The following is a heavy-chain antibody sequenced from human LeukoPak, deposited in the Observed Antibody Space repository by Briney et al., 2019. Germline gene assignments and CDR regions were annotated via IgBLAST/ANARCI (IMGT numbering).Heavy chain of an antibody. V-gene: IGHV3-11*04. Sequence: GGSPRLSCTASGFTFRDYYMSWVRQPPGKGLEWVSNIGTSSTTIYYADSVKSRFTISRDNAKNSLYLQMNSLRADDTAVYYCARFAAGGSYYYYTDVWGKGTTVTVSS. D-gene: IGHD6-25*01. CDR1: GFTFRDYY. CDR3: ARFAAGGSYYYYTDV. J-gene: IGHJ6*03. CDR2: IGTSSTTI.